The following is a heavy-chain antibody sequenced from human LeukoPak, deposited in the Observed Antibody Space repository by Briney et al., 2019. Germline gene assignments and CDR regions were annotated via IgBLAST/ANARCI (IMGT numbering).Heavy chain of an antibody. Sequence: PSETLSLTCAVYGGSFSGYYWSWIRQPPGKGLEWIGEINHSGSTNYNPSLKSRVTISVDTSKNQFSLKLSSVTAADTAVYYCAGITGYYFDYWGQGTLVTVSS. J-gene: IGHJ4*02. CDR3: AGITGYYFDY. CDR2: INHSGST. V-gene: IGHV4-34*01. CDR1: GGSFSGYY. D-gene: IGHD1-14*01.